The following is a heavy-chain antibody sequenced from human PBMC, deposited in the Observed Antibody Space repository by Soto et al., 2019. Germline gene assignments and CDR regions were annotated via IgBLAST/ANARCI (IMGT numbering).Heavy chain of an antibody. CDR1: GYTFTGHY. CDR3: GRCRTDSYAMDV. Sequence: ASVKVSCKASGYTFTGHYMHWVRQAPGQGLEWMGWINPNSVGTNYAQKFQGRVTMTRDTSISTVYLELRSLRSDDTAVYYCGRCRTDSYAMDVWGQGTTVTVSS. CDR2: INPNSVGT. V-gene: IGHV1-2*02. J-gene: IGHJ6*02.